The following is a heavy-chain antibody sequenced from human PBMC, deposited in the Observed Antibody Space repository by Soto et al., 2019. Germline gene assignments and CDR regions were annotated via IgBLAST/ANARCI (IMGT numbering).Heavy chain of an antibody. CDR2: IIPIVGTA. Sequence: SVKVSCKAAGGTFSSYPSSCLLQAPGQGREWMGGIIPIVGTANYAQKFQGRGTIPADESTSTAYMELSSLRSDDKAVYYCARGILVYSSSWFYYYYGMDVWGQGTTVTVSS. CDR3: ARGILVYSSSWFYYYYGMDV. J-gene: IGHJ6*02. D-gene: IGHD6-13*01. V-gene: IGHV1-69*13. CDR1: GGTFSSYP.